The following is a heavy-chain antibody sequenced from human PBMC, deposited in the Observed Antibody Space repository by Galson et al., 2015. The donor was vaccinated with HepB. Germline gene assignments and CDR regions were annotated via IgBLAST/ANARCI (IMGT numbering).Heavy chain of an antibody. D-gene: IGHD3-10*01. CDR3: AKDRGLSSAVAYYYGMDV. CDR2: ISYDGSNK. J-gene: IGHJ6*02. CDR1: GFTFGSYG. Sequence: SLRLSCAASGFTFGSYGMHWVRQAPGKGLEWVAVISYDGSNKYYADSVKGRFTISRDNSKNTLYLQMNSLRAEDTAVYYCAKDRGLSSAVAYYYGMDVWGQGTTVTVSS. V-gene: IGHV3-30*18.